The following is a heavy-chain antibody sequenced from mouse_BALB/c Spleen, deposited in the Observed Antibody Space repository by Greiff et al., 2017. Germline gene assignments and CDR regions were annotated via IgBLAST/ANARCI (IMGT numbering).Heavy chain of an antibody. CDR1: GFTFSSFG. Sequence: EVMLVESGGGLVQPGGSRKLSCAASGFTFSSFGMHWVRQAPEKGLEWVAYISSGSSTIYYADTVKGRFTISRDNPKNTLFLQMTSLRSEDTAMYYCARGNYDAMDYWGQGTSVTVSS. J-gene: IGHJ4*01. D-gene: IGHD2-1*01. CDR3: ARGNYDAMDY. V-gene: IGHV5-17*02. CDR2: ISSGSSTI.